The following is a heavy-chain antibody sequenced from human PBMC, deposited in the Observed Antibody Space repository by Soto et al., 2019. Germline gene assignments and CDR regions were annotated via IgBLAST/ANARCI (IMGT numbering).Heavy chain of an antibody. J-gene: IGHJ4*02. Sequence: QVQLVQSGAEVKKPGASVKVSCKASGYTFTSYDINWVRQATGQGLEWMGWMNPNSGNTGYAQKFQGRVTMTRNPPLTTAKMELGSRRSEATAVYYGPGVGEVAGTAWGQEPWSPSPQ. CDR3: PGVGEVAGTA. CDR2: MNPNSGNT. CDR1: GYTFTSYD. D-gene: IGHD6-19*01. V-gene: IGHV1-8*01.